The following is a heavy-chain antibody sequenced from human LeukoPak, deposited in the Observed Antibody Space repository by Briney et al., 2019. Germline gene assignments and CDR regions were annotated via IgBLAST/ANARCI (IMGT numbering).Heavy chain of an antibody. V-gene: IGHV1-2*04. CDR3: ARMMYSRGGYYFDY. CDR2: INPNSGGT. J-gene: IGHJ4*02. D-gene: IGHD6-13*01. CDR1: GYTFTGYY. Sequence: ASVKVSCKASGYTFTGYYMHWVRQAPGQGLEWMGWINPNSGGTNYAQKLQGWVTMTRDTSISTAYMELSRLRSDDTAVYYCARMMYSRGGYYFDYWGQGTLVTVSS.